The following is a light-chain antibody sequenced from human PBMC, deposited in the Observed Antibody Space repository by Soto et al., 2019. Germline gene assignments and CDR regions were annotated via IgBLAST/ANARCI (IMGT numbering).Light chain of an antibody. CDR1: QSFGRW. CDR3: HEYKSGPGYN. J-gene: IGKJ2*01. Sequence: DIQMTQSPSTLSASVGDRVTITCRASQSFGRWLAWYQQKPGKAPELLIYKTSTLERGVPSRFSGSASGTACTLTISRLQPDDFATYYYHEYKSGPGYNVGQGTRL. V-gene: IGKV1-5*03. CDR2: KTS.